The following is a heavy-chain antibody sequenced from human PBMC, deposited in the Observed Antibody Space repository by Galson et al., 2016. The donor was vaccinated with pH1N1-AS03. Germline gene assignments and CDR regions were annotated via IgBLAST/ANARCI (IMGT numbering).Heavy chain of an antibody. CDR2: ISSSSIYI. Sequence: SLRLSCAASGFGFSFSRYSVNWVRQAPGKGLEWVSSISSSSIYIYSADSAKGRFTTSRDNAKNSVYLQMNSLRAEDTALYYCAKDRGGTPLFLGIWHYYGMDVWGQGTTVTVSS. V-gene: IGHV3-21*04. J-gene: IGHJ6*02. D-gene: IGHD3-22*01. CDR1: GFGFSFSRYS. CDR3: AKDRGGTPLFLGIWHYYGMDV.